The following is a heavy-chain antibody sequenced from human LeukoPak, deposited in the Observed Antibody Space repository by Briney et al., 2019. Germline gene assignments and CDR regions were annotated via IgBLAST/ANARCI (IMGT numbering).Heavy chain of an antibody. J-gene: IGHJ3*02. Sequence: PSETLSLTCTGSGGSISSYYWNWIRQPPGKELEWIGYIYYSGSTNYNPSLKSRVTISVDTYKNQFSLKLSSVTAADTAVYYCAGRLWRRDGYNLSAFDIWGQGTMVTVSS. D-gene: IGHD5-24*01. CDR3: AGRLWRRDGYNLSAFDI. CDR2: IYYSGST. CDR1: GGSISSYY. V-gene: IGHV4-59*01.